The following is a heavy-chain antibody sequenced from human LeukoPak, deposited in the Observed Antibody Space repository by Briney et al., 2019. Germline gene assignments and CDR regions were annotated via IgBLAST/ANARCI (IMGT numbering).Heavy chain of an antibody. D-gene: IGHD2-2*01. J-gene: IGHJ5*02. CDR2: ISAYNGNT. Sequence: GASVKVSCKASGHTFTSYGISWVRQAPGQGLEWMGWISAYNGNTNYAQKLQGRVTMTTDTSTSTAYMELRSLRSDDTAVYYCARDPADPNCSSTSCYALFDPWGQGTLVTVSS. V-gene: IGHV1-18*01. CDR3: ARDPADPNCSSTSCYALFDP. CDR1: GHTFTSYG.